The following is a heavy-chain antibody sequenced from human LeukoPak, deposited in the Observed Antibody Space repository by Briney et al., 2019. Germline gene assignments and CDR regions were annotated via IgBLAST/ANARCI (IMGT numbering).Heavy chain of an antibody. CDR1: GYTFTGYY. J-gene: IGHJ4*02. Sequence: GASVKVSCKASGYTFTGYYMHWVRQAPGQGLEWRGWINPNTGGTNYAHKFQGRVTMTRDTSISTAYMELSRLTSDDTAVYYCARDPHSPYYYDSSGYHFDYWGQGTLVTVSS. V-gene: IGHV1-2*07. D-gene: IGHD3-22*01. CDR3: ARDPHSPYYYDSSGYHFDY. CDR2: INPNTGGT.